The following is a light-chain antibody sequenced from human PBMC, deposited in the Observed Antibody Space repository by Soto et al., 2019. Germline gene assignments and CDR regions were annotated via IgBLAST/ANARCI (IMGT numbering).Light chain of an antibody. CDR3: AAWDDSLSGVV. J-gene: IGLJ2*01. CDR1: SSNIGSNF. V-gene: IGLV1-47*01. CDR2: RNN. Sequence: QSVLTQPPSASGTPGQRVTISCSGSSSNIGSNFIYWYQQLPGTAPKLLIDRNNQRPSGVPDRFSGSKSGTSASLAISGLRSEDEGDYHCAAWDDSLSGVVFGGGTKLTGL.